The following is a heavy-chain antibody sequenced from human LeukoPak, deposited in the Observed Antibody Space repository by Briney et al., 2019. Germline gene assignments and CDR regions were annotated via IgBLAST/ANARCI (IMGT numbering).Heavy chain of an antibody. Sequence: PSETLSLTCTVSGGSISSSSYYWGWIRQPPGKGLEWIGSIYYSGSTYYNPSLKSRVTISVDTSQNQFSLKLTSVTAADTAVYYCARADGYYYGMDVWGQGTTVTVSS. CDR3: ARADGYYYGMDV. CDR2: IYYSGST. D-gene: IGHD5-24*01. CDR1: GGSISSSSYY. V-gene: IGHV4-39*07. J-gene: IGHJ6*02.